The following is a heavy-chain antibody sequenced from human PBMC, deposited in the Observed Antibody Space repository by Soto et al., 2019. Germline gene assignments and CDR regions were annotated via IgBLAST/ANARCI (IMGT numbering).Heavy chain of an antibody. Sequence: QVQLVESGGGLVKPGGSLRLSCANSGFTFSDYYMSWIRQAPGKGLEWVSYIGTRGNPKYYADSVRGRFTISRDNAKNALYLPMNSLRADDTSVYYCARDGTEYYVEYYDYLGQGIPVTVSS. J-gene: IGHJ4*02. CDR3: ARDGTEYYVEYYDY. CDR1: GFTFSDYY. V-gene: IGHV3-11*01. D-gene: IGHD4-17*01. CDR2: IGTRGNPK.